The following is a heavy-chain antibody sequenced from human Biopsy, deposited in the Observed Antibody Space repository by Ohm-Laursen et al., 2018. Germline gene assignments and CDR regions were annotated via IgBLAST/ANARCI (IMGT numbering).Heavy chain of an antibody. D-gene: IGHD5-24*01. Sequence: ASVKVSCKASGYTFGGYYIHWVRQAPGQGLEWMGVISPSGATTSFSQKFQGRITMTRDTSTGTVYMDLNSLGSEDTVVYYCARAGVGSDGTDSYYYGMDVWGPGTTVTVSS. CDR1: GYTFGGYY. CDR2: ISPSGATT. V-gene: IGHV1-46*01. CDR3: ARAGVGSDGTDSYYYGMDV. J-gene: IGHJ6*02.